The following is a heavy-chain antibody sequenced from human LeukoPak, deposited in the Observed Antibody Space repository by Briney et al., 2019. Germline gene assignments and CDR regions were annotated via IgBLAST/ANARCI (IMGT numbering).Heavy chain of an antibody. CDR1: GFTFSSYS. CDR2: ISSSSSYI. Sequence: PGGSLRLSCAASGFTFSSYSMNWVRQAPGKGLEWVSSISSSSSYIYYADSVKSRFTISRDNAKNSLYLQMNSLRAEDTAVYYCAREHYGHAPFDYWGQGTLVTVSS. CDR3: AREHYGHAPFDY. J-gene: IGHJ4*02. D-gene: IGHD3-10*01. V-gene: IGHV3-21*01.